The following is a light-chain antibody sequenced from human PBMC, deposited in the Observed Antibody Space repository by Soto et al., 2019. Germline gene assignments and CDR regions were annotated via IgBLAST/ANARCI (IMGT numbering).Light chain of an antibody. CDR1: QDIRNE. V-gene: IGKV1-6*01. CDR3: QQADSFPWT. CDR2: AAS. J-gene: IGKJ1*01. Sequence: AIQVTQSPSSLSASVGDRVTITCRASQDIRNELSWYQQKPGKAPKFLIFAASNLQSGVPSRFSGSGSGTAFTLTVSSLQPEDFAIYYCQQADSFPWTFGQGTKVDIK.